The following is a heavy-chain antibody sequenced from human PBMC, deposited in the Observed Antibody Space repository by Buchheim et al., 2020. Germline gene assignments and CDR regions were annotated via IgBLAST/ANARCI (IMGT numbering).Heavy chain of an antibody. CDR2: ISSSGGSK. CDR3: ARVVGGTYAGAY. Sequence: EVQLLESGGGLVQPGGSLRLSCAASGFTFSTHAMSWVRQAPGKGLEWVSSISSSGGSKYYADSVKGRFTISRDSPKNTLYLQMNRLRAEDTAVYHCARVVGGTYAGAYWGQGIL. J-gene: IGHJ4*02. D-gene: IGHD1-26*01. CDR1: GFTFSTHA. V-gene: IGHV3-23*01.